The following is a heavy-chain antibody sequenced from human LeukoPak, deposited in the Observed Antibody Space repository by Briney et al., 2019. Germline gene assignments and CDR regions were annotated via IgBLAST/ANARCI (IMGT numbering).Heavy chain of an antibody. CDR2: IIPIFGSP. CDR3: ARDVPVEMTVSGYFDF. D-gene: IGHD5-24*01. V-gene: IGHV1-69*06. Sequence: SVTVSCKASGYTFISYAISWVRQAPGKGREWMGGIIPIFGSPNYAHMFQGRVTITADKFTSTAYMELSSLTYEDTAVYYCARDVPVEMTVSGYFDFWGQGTLVTVSS. CDR1: GYTFISYA. J-gene: IGHJ4*02.